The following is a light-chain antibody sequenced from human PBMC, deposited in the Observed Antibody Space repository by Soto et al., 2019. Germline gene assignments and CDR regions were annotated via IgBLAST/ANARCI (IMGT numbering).Light chain of an antibody. J-gene: IGKJ4*01. V-gene: IGKV3-11*01. CDR2: DAS. Sequence: EIVMTQSPATLSVSPGERVSLSCRASQSVSSNSAWYQQQPGQAPRLLVYDASNRATGIPTRFSGSASGTDFTLTISKLEPEDFAVYYCQQHISWPLTFGGGTKVDIK. CDR3: QQHISWPLT. CDR1: QSVSSN.